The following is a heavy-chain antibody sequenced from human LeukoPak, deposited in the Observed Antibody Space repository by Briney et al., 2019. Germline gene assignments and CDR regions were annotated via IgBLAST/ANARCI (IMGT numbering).Heavy chain of an antibody. CDR3: ARGNYDTDFDY. V-gene: IGHV4-34*01. J-gene: IGHJ4*02. CDR2: INHSGST. Sequence: SETLSLTCAVYGGSFSGYYWSWIRQPPGKGLEWIGEINHSGSTNYNPSLKSRVTISVDTSKNQFSLKLSSVTAADTAVYYCARGNYDTDFDYWGQGTLVTVSS. CDR1: GGSFSGYY. D-gene: IGHD3-9*01.